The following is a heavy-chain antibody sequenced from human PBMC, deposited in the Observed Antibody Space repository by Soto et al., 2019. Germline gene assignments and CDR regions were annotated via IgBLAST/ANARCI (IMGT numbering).Heavy chain of an antibody. V-gene: IGHV3-30*04. CDR2: ISYDGRNK. D-gene: IGHD1-1*01. CDR3: ARELERLFDY. CDR1: GFTFSSYA. Sequence: PGGSLSLSCAASGFTFSSYAMHWVRQAPGKGLEWVAVISYDGRNKYSADSVKGRFTISRDNSKNTLYLQMNSLRGEDTAVYYCARELERLFDYWGQGTLVTVSS. J-gene: IGHJ4*02.